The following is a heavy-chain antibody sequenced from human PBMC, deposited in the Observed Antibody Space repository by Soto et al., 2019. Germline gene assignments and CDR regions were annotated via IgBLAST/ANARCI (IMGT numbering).Heavy chain of an antibody. Sequence: SETLSLTCTVSGGSISSYYWSWLRQPPGKGLEWIGFIYYSGTTNYNPSLKSRATISVDTSKNQFSLKLSSVTATDTAVYYCARPRSSGYAGEFDYWGQGTLVTVS. CDR1: GGSISSYY. J-gene: IGHJ4*02. CDR2: IYYSGTT. CDR3: ARPRSSGYAGEFDY. V-gene: IGHV4-59*01. D-gene: IGHD3-22*01.